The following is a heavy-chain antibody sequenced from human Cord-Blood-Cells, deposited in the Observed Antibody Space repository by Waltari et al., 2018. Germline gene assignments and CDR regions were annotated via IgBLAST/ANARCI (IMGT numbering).Heavy chain of an antibody. D-gene: IGHD3-9*01. V-gene: IGHV4-34*01. CDR3: ARGLRGLRYFDWLLPEYYFDY. CDR2: INHSGST. CDR1: GGSFSGYY. J-gene: IGHJ4*02. Sequence: QVQLQQWGAGLLQPSETLSLTCAVYGGSFSGYYWSWIRQPPGKGLEWIGEINHSGSTNYNPSLKSRVTISVDTSKNQFSLKLSSVTAADTAVYYCARGLRGLRYFDWLLPEYYFDYWGQGTLVTVSS.